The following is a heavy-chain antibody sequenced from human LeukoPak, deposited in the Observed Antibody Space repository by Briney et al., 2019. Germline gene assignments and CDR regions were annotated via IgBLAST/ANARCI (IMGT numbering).Heavy chain of an antibody. V-gene: IGHV1-69*05. CDR3: ARPEYYDDAFDI. Sequence: ASVKVSCKASGGTFSSYAISWVRQAPGQGLEWMGGIIPIFGKANYAQKFQGRVTITTDESTSTAYMELSSLRSEDTAVYYCARPEYYDDAFDIWGQGTMVTVSS. J-gene: IGHJ3*02. D-gene: IGHD3-3*01. CDR1: GGTFSSYA. CDR2: IIPIFGKA.